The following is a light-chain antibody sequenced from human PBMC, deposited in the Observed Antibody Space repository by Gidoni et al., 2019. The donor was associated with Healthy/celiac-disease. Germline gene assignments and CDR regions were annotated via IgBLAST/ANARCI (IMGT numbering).Light chain of an antibody. CDR1: SSNIGNNY. V-gene: IGLV1-51*01. J-gene: IGLJ2*01. Sequence: QSVLPQPPSVSAAPGQKVTISCSGSSSNIGNNYVSWYQQRPGTAPKLLIYDNNKRPSGIPDRFSGSKSGTSATLGITGLQTGDEADYYCGTWDSSLSALFGGGTKLTVL. CDR3: GTWDSSLSAL. CDR2: DNN.